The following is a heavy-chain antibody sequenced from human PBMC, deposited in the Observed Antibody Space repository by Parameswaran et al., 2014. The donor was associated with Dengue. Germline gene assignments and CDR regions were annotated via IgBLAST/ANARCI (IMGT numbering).Heavy chain of an antibody. D-gene: IGHD2-2*01. Sequence: WVRQAPGQGLEWMGIINPSGGSTSYAQKFQGRVTMTRDTSTSTVYMELSSLRSEDTAVYYCARDQGYCSSTSCYVFPPVFYYYYGMDVWGQGTTVTVSS. CDR3: ARDQGYCSSTSCYVFPPVFYYYYGMDV. CDR2: INPSGGST. J-gene: IGHJ6*02. V-gene: IGHV1-46*01.